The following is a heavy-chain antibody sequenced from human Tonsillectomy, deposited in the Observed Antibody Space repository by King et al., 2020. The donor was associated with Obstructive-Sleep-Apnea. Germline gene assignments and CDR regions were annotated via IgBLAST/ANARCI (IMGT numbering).Heavy chain of an antibody. J-gene: IGHJ5*02. CDR2: IFWNAEK. CDR3: ARMEGVAYSSSPVPYNWFDP. D-gene: IGHD6-13*01. CDR1: GFSLSNARMG. V-gene: IGHV2-26*01. Sequence: TLKESGPVLVKPTETLTLTCTVSGFSLSNARMGVSWIRQPPGKALEWLAHIFWNAEKSFSTSLKSRLTISKDTSKSQVVLPMTNMDPVDTATYYCARMEGVAYSSSPVPYNWFDPWGQGTLVTVSS.